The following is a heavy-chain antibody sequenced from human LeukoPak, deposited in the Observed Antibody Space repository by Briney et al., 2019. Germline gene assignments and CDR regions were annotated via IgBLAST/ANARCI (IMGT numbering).Heavy chain of an antibody. V-gene: IGHV4-4*02. J-gene: IGHJ4*02. CDR3: ARLGTSKGSGSPWQDY. CDR1: GGSISSSNW. D-gene: IGHD3-10*01. CDR2: IYHSGST. Sequence: MSSETLSLTCAVSGGSISSSNWWSWVRQPPGKGLEWIGEIYHSGSTNYNPSLKSRVTISVDKSKNQFSLKLSSVTAADTAVYYCARLGTSKGSGSPWQDYWGQGTLVTVSS.